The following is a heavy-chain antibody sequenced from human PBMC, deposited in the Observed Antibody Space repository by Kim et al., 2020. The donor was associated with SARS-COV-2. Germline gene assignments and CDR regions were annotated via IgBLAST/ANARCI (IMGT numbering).Heavy chain of an antibody. CDR3: AREGRTVTTGAFDI. CDR2: IYYSGST. J-gene: IGHJ3*02. Sequence: SETLSLTCTVSGGSISSGGYYWSWIRQHPGKGLEWIGYIYYSGSTYYNPSLKSRVTISVATSKNQFSLKLSSVTAADTAVYYCAREGRTVTTGAFDIWGQGTMVTVSS. V-gene: IGHV4-31*03. CDR1: GGSISSGGYY. D-gene: IGHD4-17*01.